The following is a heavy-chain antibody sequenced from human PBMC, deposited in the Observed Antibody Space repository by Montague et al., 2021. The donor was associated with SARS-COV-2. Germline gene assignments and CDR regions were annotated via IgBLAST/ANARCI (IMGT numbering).Heavy chain of an antibody. CDR2: IFRSGDS. V-gene: IGHV4-39*07. J-gene: IGHJ4*02. D-gene: IGHD3-22*01. Sequence: SETLSLTCTVSGGATSTSSFHWGWVRQSPGKGLEWIGEIFRSGDSNYNPSLKSRVTMSVDMSRNQFSLSLSNVTAADTAIYYCVRGGTMTVVVFDYWGQGTLVTVSS. CDR3: VRGGTMTVVVFDY. CDR1: GGATSTSSFH.